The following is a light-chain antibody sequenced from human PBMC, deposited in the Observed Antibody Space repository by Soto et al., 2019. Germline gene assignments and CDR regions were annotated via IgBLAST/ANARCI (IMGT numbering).Light chain of an antibody. CDR2: DAS. V-gene: IGKV3-11*01. J-gene: IGKJ3*01. CDR1: NSAGTY. Sequence: ELVLTQSPATLSLSPGEGATLFCRASNSAGTYVAWYQQKPGQAPRLLIYDASNRASVIPARFSGSGSGTDFTLTISSLEAEDFAVYYCQHRSNWPPRFTFGPGTKVDIK. CDR3: QHRSNWPPRFT.